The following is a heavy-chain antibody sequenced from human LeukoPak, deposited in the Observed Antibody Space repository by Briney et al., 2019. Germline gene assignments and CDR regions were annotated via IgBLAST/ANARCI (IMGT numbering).Heavy chain of an antibody. CDR1: GFTFSSFD. J-gene: IGHJ6*03. D-gene: IGHD1-1*01. CDR3: ARVPPRGKYYYMDV. V-gene: IGHV3-13*01. Sequence: AGGSLRLSCAASGFTFSSFDMHWVRHPTGQGLEWVSTIGTASDTYYPGSVEGRFTLSRDNAKNSLYLQMNSLTAGDTAVYYCARVPPRGKYYYMDVWGKGTTVTVSS. CDR2: IGTASDT.